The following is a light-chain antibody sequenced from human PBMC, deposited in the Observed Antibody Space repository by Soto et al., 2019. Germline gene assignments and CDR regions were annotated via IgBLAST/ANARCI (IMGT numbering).Light chain of an antibody. J-gene: IGLJ2*01. V-gene: IGLV2-18*02. CDR2: EVS. CDR3: SSYTSSSTLV. Sequence: QSALTLPPSVSGSPGQSVTISCTGTSSDVGSYNRVSWYQQPPGTAPKLMIHEVSNRPSGVPDRFSGSKSGNTASLTISGLQAEDEADYYCSSYTSSSTLVFGGGTKLTVL. CDR1: SSDVGSYNR.